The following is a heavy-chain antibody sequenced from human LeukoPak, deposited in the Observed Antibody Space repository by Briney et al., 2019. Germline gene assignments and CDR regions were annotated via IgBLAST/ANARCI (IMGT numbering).Heavy chain of an antibody. Sequence: GGSLRLSCAASGFTFSSHSMIWVRQAPSEGLEWVSHISSSSSTIYYADSVKGRFTISRDNAKSSLYLQMNSLRADDTAVYYCAREGWVGSYREVDYWGQGTLVTVSS. V-gene: IGHV3-48*01. J-gene: IGHJ4*02. CDR3: AREGWVGSYREVDY. CDR1: GFTFSSHS. D-gene: IGHD1-26*01. CDR2: ISSSSSTI.